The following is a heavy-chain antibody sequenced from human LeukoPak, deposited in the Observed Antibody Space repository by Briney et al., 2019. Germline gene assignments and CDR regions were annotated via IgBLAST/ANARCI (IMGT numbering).Heavy chain of an antibody. CDR2: ISSSSSTI. J-gene: IGHJ4*02. D-gene: IGHD4-17*01. CDR1: GFTFSSYG. V-gene: IGHV3-48*04. Sequence: PGRSLRLSCAASGFTFSSYGMNWVRQAPGKGLEWVSYISSSSSTIYYADSVKGRFTISRDNAKKSLYLQMNSLRVEDTAVYYCARAPYTTVISYFDYWGQGTLVTVSS. CDR3: ARAPYTTVISYFDY.